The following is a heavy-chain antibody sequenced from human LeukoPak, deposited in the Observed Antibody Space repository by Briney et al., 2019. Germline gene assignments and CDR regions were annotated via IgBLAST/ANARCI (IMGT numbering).Heavy chain of an antibody. J-gene: IGHJ4*02. CDR2: ISGDGGST. D-gene: IGHD3-10*01. CDR1: GFTFDDYA. V-gene: IGHV3-43*02. Sequence: GGSLRLSCAASGFTFDDYAMHWVRQAPGKGLEWVSLISGDGGSTYYADSVKGRFTISRDNSKNTLYLQMNSLRAEDTAVYYCARNLMVRGVIITAFDYWGQGTLVTVSS. CDR3: ARNLMVRGVIITAFDY.